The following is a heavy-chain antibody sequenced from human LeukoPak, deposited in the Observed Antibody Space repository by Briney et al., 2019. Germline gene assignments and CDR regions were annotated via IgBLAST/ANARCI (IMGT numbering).Heavy chain of an antibody. D-gene: IGHD1-20*01. CDR1: GGTFSSYA. J-gene: IGHJ6*02. Sequence: GSSVKVSCKASGGTFSSYAISWVRQAPGQGLEWMGRIIPILGIANYAQKFQGRVTITADKSTSTAYMELSSLRSEDTAVYYCARVPRITGTTANYYYGMDVWGQGTTVTVSS. V-gene: IGHV1-69*04. CDR3: ARVPRITGTTANYYYGMDV. CDR2: IIPILGIA.